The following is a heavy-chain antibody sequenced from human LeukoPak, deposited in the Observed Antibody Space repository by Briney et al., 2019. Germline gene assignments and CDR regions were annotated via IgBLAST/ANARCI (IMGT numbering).Heavy chain of an antibody. V-gene: IGHV1-18*01. CDR3: AREGAQSWMTPQYYFDY. CDR2: ISAYNGNT. CDR1: GYTFTSYG. J-gene: IGHJ4*02. D-gene: IGHD2-2*03. Sequence: ASVKVSCKASGYTFTSYGISWVRQAPGQGLEWMGWISAYNGNTNYAQKLQGRVTMTTDTSTSTAYMELRSLRSDDTAVYYCAREGAQSWMTPQYYFDYRGQGTLVTVSS.